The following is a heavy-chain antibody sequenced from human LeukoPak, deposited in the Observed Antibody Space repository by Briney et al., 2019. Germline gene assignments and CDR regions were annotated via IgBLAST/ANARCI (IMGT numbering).Heavy chain of an antibody. Sequence: PSETLSLTCTVSGGSISSSSYYWGWNRQPPGKGLEWIGSIYYSGSTYYNPSLKSRVTISVDTSKNQFSLKLSSVTAADTAVYYCARRGIDRWTALWYFDYWGQGTLVTVSS. V-gene: IGHV4-39*01. CDR1: GGSISSSSYY. D-gene: IGHD6-13*01. CDR3: ARRGIDRWTALWYFDY. CDR2: IYYSGST. J-gene: IGHJ4*02.